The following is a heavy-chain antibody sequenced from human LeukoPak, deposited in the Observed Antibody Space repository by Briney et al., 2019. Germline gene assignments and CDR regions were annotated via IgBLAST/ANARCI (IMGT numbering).Heavy chain of an antibody. CDR3: AGENTTSWYLDY. V-gene: IGHV4-59*01. CDR1: CVSISSYY. J-gene: IGHJ4*02. CDR2: ISYSGST. D-gene: IGHD6-13*01. Sequence: PSETLSLTCTVSCVSISSYYWSWIRQPPGKGLEWIGYISYSGSTNYDPSLKSRVTISVHTTKNQFSLKLSSVTSPETTVYYCAGENTTSWYLDYWGQETLVTVSS.